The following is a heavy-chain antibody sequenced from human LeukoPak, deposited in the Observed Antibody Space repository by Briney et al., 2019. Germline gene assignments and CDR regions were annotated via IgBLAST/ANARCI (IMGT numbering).Heavy chain of an antibody. D-gene: IGHD2-21*02. Sequence: SGGSLRLSCAASGFTFSSYSMNWVRQAPGKGLEWVSGISWNSGSIGYADSVKGRFTISRDNAKNSLYLQMNSLRAEDTALYYCAKGAYCGGDCYSRGWDYFDYWGQGTLVTVSS. CDR3: AKGAYCGGDCYSRGWDYFDY. V-gene: IGHV3-9*01. J-gene: IGHJ4*02. CDR1: GFTFSSYS. CDR2: ISWNSGSI.